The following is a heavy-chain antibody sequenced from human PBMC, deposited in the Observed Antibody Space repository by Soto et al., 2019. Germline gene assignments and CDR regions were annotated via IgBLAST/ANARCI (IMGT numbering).Heavy chain of an antibody. CDR2: IYPGNSDT. CDR3: ARLALSSGSSYPFDY. J-gene: IGHJ4*02. V-gene: IGHV5-51*01. Sequence: ESLKISGKGSGFSFSTYWIAWVRQMPGRGPEWMGIIYPGNSDTSYSPSFQGQVTISDDKSISTAYLQWSSLKASDTAMFYCARLALSSGSSYPFDYWGQGTLVTVSS. CDR1: GFSFSTYW. D-gene: IGHD3-10*01.